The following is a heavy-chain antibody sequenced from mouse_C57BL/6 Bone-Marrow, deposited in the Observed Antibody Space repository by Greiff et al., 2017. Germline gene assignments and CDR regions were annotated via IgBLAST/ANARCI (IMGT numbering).Heavy chain of an antibody. Sequence: QVQLQQPGAELVMPGASLKLSCKASGYTFTSYWMHWVKQRPGQGLEWIGEIDPSDSYTNYNQKFKGKSTLTVDKSSSTAYMQLSSLTSEDSAVYYCARKQLRLPAMDYWGQGTSVTVSS. D-gene: IGHD3-2*02. CDR1: GYTFTSYW. J-gene: IGHJ4*01. V-gene: IGHV1-69*01. CDR2: IDPSDSYT. CDR3: ARKQLRLPAMDY.